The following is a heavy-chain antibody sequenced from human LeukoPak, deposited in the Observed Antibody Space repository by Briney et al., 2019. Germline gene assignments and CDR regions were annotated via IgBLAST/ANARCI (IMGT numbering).Heavy chain of an antibody. CDR1: GFTVSSNS. Sequence: GGSLRLSCTVSGFTVSSNSMSWVRQAPGKGLEWVSFIYSDNTHYSDSAKGRFTISRDNAKNSLFLQMNSLRAEDTAVYYCAREDGRMIRYYYYYYMDVWGKGTTITVSS. D-gene: IGHD3-22*01. J-gene: IGHJ6*03. CDR2: IYSDNT. CDR3: AREDGRMIRYYYYYYMDV. V-gene: IGHV3-53*01.